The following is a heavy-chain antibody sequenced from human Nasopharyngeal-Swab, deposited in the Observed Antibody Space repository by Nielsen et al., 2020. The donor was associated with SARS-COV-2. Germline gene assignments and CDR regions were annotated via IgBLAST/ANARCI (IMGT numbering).Heavy chain of an antibody. J-gene: IGHJ5*02. CDR1: GFIFSSYA. D-gene: IGHD6-13*01. CDR3: ARDGIRAAAGLGMGWFDP. Sequence: GESLKISCAASGFIFSSYAMHWVRQAPGKGLEWVAVISYDESNKYYADSVKGRFTISRDNSKNTLYLQMNSLRAEDTAVYYCARDGIRAAAGLGMGWFDPWGQGTLVTVSS. V-gene: IGHV3-30-3*01. CDR2: ISYDESNK.